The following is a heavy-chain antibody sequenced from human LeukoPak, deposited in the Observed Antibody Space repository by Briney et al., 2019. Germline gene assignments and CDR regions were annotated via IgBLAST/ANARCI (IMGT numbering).Heavy chain of an antibody. CDR2: IWYDGSRR. CDR3: AKDKWEERGNYYHYFDY. D-gene: IGHD1-26*01. J-gene: IGHJ4*02. V-gene: IGHV3-33*06. CDR1: GSSFDSHI. Sequence: GGSLRLSCAASGSSFDSHIMHWVRQAPGKGLEWVAGIWYDGSRRHYGDSAEGRFSVSRDNSRNTLDLQMNSLTAEDTAVYYCAKDKWEERGNYYHYFDYWGQGILVTVSS.